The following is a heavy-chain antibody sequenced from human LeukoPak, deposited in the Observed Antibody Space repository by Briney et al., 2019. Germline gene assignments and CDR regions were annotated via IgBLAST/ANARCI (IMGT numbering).Heavy chain of an antibody. CDR3: ATALADYGMDV. CDR1: GYTLTELS. J-gene: IGHJ6*02. D-gene: IGHD3-3*02. V-gene: IGHV1-24*01. CDR2: FYPEDGET. Sequence: ASVTVSCTVSGYTLTELSMHWVRQAPGKGLEWMGGFYPEDGETIYAQKFQGRVTMTEDTSTDTAYMDLSSLRSEDTAVYYCATALADYGMDVWGQGTTVTVSS.